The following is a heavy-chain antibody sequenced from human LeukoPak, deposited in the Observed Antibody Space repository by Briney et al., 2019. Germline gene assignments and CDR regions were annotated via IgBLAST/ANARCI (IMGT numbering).Heavy chain of an antibody. J-gene: IGHJ4*02. CDR3: ARGCGGGTCYYDY. CDR1: GYTFTSYA. D-gene: IGHD2-15*01. Sequence: ASVKVSCKASGYTFTSYAMHWVRQAPGQGLEWMGWISGYNGNTNYAQNLQGTVTMTSDTSTSTAYMELRSLTSDDTAVYYCARGCGGGTCYYDYWGQGTLVTVSS. CDR2: ISGYNGNT. V-gene: IGHV1-18*01.